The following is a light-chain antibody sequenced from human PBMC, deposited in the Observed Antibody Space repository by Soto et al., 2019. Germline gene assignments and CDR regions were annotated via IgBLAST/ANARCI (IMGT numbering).Light chain of an antibody. V-gene: IGKV3-20*01. CDR1: QSVANSN. CDR2: GAS. Sequence: DIVLTQSPGTLSLSPGEGATLSCRASQSVANSNLAWYQQRPGQAPRLIIYGASTRGAGISDRFSGSGSGTDFTLTIDRLEPEDFAVYFCQQYSSSPLTFGGGTKVDI. J-gene: IGKJ4*01. CDR3: QQYSSSPLT.